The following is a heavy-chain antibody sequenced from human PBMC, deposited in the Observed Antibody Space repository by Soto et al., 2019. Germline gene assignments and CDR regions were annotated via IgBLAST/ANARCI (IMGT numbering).Heavy chain of an antibody. CDR2: ITSGSSYI. CDR3: ARSSFDY. Sequence: GGSLRLSCAASGFTFSGYTMNWVRQAPGKGLEWVSSITSGSSYIYYADSVKGRFTISRDNAKNSLYLQINSLRAEDTAMYYCARSSFDYWGQGTLVPVYS. J-gene: IGHJ4*02. V-gene: IGHV3-21*01. CDR1: GFTFSGYT.